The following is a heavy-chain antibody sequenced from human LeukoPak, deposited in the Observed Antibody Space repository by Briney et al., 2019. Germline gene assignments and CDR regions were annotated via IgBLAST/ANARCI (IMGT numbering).Heavy chain of an antibody. V-gene: IGHV3-74*01. J-gene: IGHJ4*02. CDR1: GFTFSSYW. CDR3: AREEVSFAAKGY. Sequence: PGGPLRLSCAASGFTFSSYWMHWVRQAPGKGLVWVSRINSDGSSTSYADSVKGRFTISRDNAKNTLYLQMNSLRAEDTAVYYCAREEVSFAAKGYWGQGTLVTVSS. D-gene: IGHD2-15*01. CDR2: INSDGSST.